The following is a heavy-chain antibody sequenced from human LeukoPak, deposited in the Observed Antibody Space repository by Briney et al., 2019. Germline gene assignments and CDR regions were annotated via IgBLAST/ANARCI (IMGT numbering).Heavy chain of an antibody. CDR2: IYWDDDK. J-gene: IGHJ4*02. D-gene: IGHD5-18*01. CDR3: AHSDTGIQLLLPSYFDY. Sequence: ESGPTLVKPTQTLTLTCTFSGFSLSTSGVGVGWIRQPPGKALEWLALIYWDDDKRYSPSLKSRLTTTKDTSKHQVVLTMTNMDPVDTATYYCAHSDTGIQLLLPSYFDYWGQGTLVTVSS. CDR1: GFSLSTSGVG. V-gene: IGHV2-5*02.